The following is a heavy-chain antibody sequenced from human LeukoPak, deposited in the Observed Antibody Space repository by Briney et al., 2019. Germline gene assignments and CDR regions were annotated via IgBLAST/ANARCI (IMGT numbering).Heavy chain of an antibody. J-gene: IGHJ4*02. CDR1: GFTFSSYW. CDR2: IKQDGSEK. CDR3: AREMEYIVATFDY. Sequence: PGGSLRLSCAASGFTFSSYWMSWVRQAPGKGLEWVANIKQDGSEKYYVDSVKGRFTISRDNAKNSLYLQMNSLRAEDTAVYYCAREMEYIVATFDYWRQGTLVTVSS. D-gene: IGHD5-12*01. V-gene: IGHV3-7*01.